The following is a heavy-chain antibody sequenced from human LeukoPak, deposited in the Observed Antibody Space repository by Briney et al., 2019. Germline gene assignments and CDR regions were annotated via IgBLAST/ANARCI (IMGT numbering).Heavy chain of an antibody. CDR2: ISAYNGNT. V-gene: IGHV1-18*04. CDR1: GYTFTGYY. D-gene: IGHD6-19*01. Sequence: ASVKVSCKASGYTFTGYYMHWVRQAPGQGLEWMGWISAYNGNTNYAQKLQGRVTMTTDTSTSTAYMELRSLRSDDTAVYYCARGVIAVAGNNWFDPWGQGTLVTVSS. J-gene: IGHJ5*02. CDR3: ARGVIAVAGNNWFDP.